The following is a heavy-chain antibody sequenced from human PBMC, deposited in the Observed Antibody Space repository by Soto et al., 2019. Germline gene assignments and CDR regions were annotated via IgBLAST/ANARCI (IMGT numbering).Heavy chain of an antibody. J-gene: IGHJ3*02. D-gene: IGHD3-22*01. CDR2: ISAYNGNT. V-gene: IGHV1-18*01. Sequence: QVQLVQSGAEVKKPGASVKVSCKASGYPFTSCGICWVRQAPGQGLEWMAWISAYNGNTNYAQKLQGRVTMTTDTSTSTASMELRSLRSDDTAVYYCARDLSLHDSTGARAFDIWGQGTMVTVSS. CDR1: GYPFTSCG. CDR3: ARDLSLHDSTGARAFDI.